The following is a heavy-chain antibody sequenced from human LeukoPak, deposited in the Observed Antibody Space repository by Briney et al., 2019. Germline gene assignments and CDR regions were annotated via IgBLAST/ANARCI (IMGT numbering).Heavy chain of an antibody. CDR1: GGSISSSY. Sequence: SQTLSLTCTVSGGSISSSYWSWIRQPPGKGLEWIGYIYTSGSTNYNPSLKSRVTISVDTSKNQFSLNLSSVTAADTAVYYCARRRSGGRDFDFWGRGTLVTVSS. CDR3: ARRRSGGRDFDF. D-gene: IGHD2-15*01. CDR2: IYTSGST. V-gene: IGHV4-4*09. J-gene: IGHJ4*02.